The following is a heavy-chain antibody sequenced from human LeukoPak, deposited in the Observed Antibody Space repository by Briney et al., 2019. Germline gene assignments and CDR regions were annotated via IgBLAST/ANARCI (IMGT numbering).Heavy chain of an antibody. J-gene: IGHJ4*02. CDR3: ARDSLDYGDYLYYFDY. CDR1: GFTFSSYA. V-gene: IGHV3-23*01. Sequence: GGSLRLSCAASGFTFSSYAMSWVRQAPGKGLEWVSAISGSGGSTYYADSVKGRFTISRDNAKNSLYLQMNSLRDEDTAVYYCARDSLDYGDYLYYFDYWGQGTLVTVSS. CDR2: ISGSGGST. D-gene: IGHD4-17*01.